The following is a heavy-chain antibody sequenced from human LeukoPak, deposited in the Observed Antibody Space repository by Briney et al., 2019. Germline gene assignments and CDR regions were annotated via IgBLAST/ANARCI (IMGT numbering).Heavy chain of an antibody. D-gene: IGHD3-10*01. V-gene: IGHV3-23*01. CDR1: GFTFSSYA. CDR2: ISGSGGST. J-gene: IGHJ4*02. CDR3: AKDPDYYGSFGSIDY. Sequence: PGGSLRLSCAASGFTFSSYAMSWVRQAPGKGLGWVSAISGSGGSTYYADSVKGRFTISRDNSKNTLYLQMNSLRAEDTAVYYCAKDPDYYGSFGSIDYWGQGTLVTVSS.